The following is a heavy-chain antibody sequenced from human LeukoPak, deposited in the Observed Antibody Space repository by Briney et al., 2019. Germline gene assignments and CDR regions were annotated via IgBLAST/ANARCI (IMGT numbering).Heavy chain of an antibody. CDR2: IYYSGST. Sequence: SETLSLTCTLSGGSISSYYWSWIRQPPGKGLEWIGYIYYSGSTNYNPSLKSRVTISVDTSKNQFSLKLSSVTAADTAVYYCARVNLGWYSSSWYSIIDYWGQGTLVTVSS. CDR3: ARVNLGWYSSSWYSIIDY. CDR1: GGSISSYY. D-gene: IGHD6-13*01. J-gene: IGHJ4*02. V-gene: IGHV4-59*01.